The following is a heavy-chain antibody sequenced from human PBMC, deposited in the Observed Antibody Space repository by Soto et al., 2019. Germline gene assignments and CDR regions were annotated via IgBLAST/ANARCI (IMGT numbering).Heavy chain of an antibody. CDR2: ISSSGGNT. J-gene: IGHJ4*02. CDR1: GFTFSSNA. D-gene: IGHD6-6*01. V-gene: IGHV3-23*01. Sequence: GGSLRLSCAASGFTFSSNAMTWVRQAPGKGLEWVSAISSSGGNTYYADSVKGRFTISRDNSKNTVYLQMNSLRAEDTAVYYCAKGARPFEYWGQGTLVTVSS. CDR3: AKGARPFEY.